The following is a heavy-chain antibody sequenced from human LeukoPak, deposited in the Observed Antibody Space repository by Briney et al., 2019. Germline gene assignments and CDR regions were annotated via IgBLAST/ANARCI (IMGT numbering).Heavy chain of an antibody. CDR3: ARELDIVVVPAAMLLY. Sequence: SVKVSCKASGGSFGTYAFSWVRQAPGQGLEWMGGIIPSFGTANYAQKFQGRVTITADESTDTTYMELSSLRSEDTAVYYCARELDIVVVPAAMLLYWGQGTLVTVSS. D-gene: IGHD2-2*03. CDR1: GGSFGTYA. V-gene: IGHV1-69*13. J-gene: IGHJ4*02. CDR2: IIPSFGTA.